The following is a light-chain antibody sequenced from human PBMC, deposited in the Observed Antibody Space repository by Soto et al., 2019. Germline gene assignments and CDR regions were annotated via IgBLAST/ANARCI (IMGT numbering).Light chain of an antibody. CDR1: SRDIGGYNY. CDR2: GVS. J-gene: IGLJ2*01. CDR3: SSYTSSSTRV. Sequence: QSALTQPASVSGSPGQSITISCTGTSRDIGGYNYVSWYQQHPGKAPKLMIYGVSDRPSGVSTRFSGSRSGNTASLTISGLQAEDEADYCCSSYTSSSTRVFGGGTKVTVL. V-gene: IGLV2-14*01.